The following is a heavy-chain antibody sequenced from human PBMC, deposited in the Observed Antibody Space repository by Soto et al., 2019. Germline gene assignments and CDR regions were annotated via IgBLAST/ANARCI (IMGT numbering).Heavy chain of an antibody. V-gene: IGHV1-69*08. CDR3: ARDSLGPEGSYFDY. D-gene: IGHD2-15*01. CDR1: GGTFSSYT. Sequence: QVQLVQSGAEVKKPGSSVKVSCKASGGTFSSYTISWVRQAPGQGLEWMGRIIPILGIANYAQKFQGRVTITADKSTSTAYMELSSLRSEDTAVYYCARDSLGPEGSYFDYWGQGTLVTVSS. J-gene: IGHJ4*02. CDR2: IIPILGIA.